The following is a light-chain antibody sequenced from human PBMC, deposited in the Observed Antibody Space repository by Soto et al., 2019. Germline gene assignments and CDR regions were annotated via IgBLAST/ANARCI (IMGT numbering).Light chain of an antibody. J-gene: IGLJ3*02. CDR1: SSDVGGYNY. CDR3: SSYTSSSTLV. V-gene: IGLV2-14*01. CDR2: DVS. Sequence: QSALTQPASVSGSPGQSITISCTGTSSDVGGYNYVSWYQQPPGKAPKLKIYDVSNRPSGVSIRFSGSKSGNTASLTISGLQAEDEADYYCSSYTSSSTLVFGGGTKLTVL.